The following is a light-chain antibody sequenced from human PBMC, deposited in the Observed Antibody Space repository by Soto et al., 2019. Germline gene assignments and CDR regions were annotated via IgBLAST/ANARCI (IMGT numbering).Light chain of an antibody. J-gene: IGKJ3*01. CDR3: PQYDNWGT. CDR1: QRVSSSY. V-gene: IGKV3-20*01. Sequence: EIVLTQSPGTLSLSPGERATLSCRASQRVSSSYLAWYQQKPGQAPRLLMYGASSRATGTPDRFSGSGSGTDFTLTISRLEPEDLAVYYCPQYDNWGTFGPVTKVNIK. CDR2: GAS.